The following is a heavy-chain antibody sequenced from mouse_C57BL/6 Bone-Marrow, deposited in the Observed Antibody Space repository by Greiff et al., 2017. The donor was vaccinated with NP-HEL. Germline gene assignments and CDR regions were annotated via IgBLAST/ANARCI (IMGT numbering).Heavy chain of an antibody. Sequence: EVQLVESGEGLVKPGGSLKLSCAASGFTFSSYAMSWVRQTPEKRLEWVAYISSGGDYIYYADTVKGRFTISRDNARNTLYLQMSSLKSEDTAMYYCTRKTDSLGSYAMDYWGQGTSVTVSS. CDR2: ISSGGDYI. CDR1: GFTFSSYA. CDR3: TRKTDSLGSYAMDY. J-gene: IGHJ4*01. V-gene: IGHV5-9-1*02. D-gene: IGHD4-1*01.